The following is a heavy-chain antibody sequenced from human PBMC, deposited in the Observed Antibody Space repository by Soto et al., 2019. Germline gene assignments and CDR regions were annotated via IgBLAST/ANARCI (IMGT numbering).Heavy chain of an antibody. Sequence: PGGSLRLSCAASGFTFSSYSMNWVRQAPGKGLEWVSYISSSSSTIYYADSVKGRFTISRDNAKNSLYLQMNSLRAEDTAVYYCARGPQWLVTHYMDVWGNGTTVTVSS. CDR2: ISSSSSTI. D-gene: IGHD6-19*01. CDR3: ARGPQWLVTHYMDV. CDR1: GFTFSSYS. J-gene: IGHJ6*03. V-gene: IGHV3-48*01.